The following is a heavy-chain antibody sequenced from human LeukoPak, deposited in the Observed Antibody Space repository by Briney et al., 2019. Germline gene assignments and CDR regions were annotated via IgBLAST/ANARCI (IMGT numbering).Heavy chain of an antibody. V-gene: IGHV3-53*01. CDR1: GFTVSSNY. CDR3: ARAAPRRDGYNYLDY. J-gene: IGHJ4*02. D-gene: IGHD5-24*01. CDR2: IYSGGST. Sequence: GGSLRLSCAASGFTVSSNYMSWVRQAPGKGLERVSVIYSGGSTYYADSVKGRFTISRDNSKNTLYLQMNSLRAEDTAVYYCARAAPRRDGYNYLDYWGQGTLVTVSS.